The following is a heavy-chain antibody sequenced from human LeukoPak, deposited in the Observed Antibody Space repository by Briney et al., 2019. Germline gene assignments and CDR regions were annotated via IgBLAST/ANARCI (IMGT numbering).Heavy chain of an antibody. J-gene: IGHJ5*01. CDR2: IGSSGGGI. CDR3: AIDPNWGTHS. V-gene: IGHV3-23*01. D-gene: IGHD7-27*01. Sequence: PGGSLRLSCAASGFTFSTYTMYWVRHPPGKGLEWVSIIGSSGGGIHYADSVKGRFTISRDNSKNALYLQMNSLRVEDTAVYYCAIDPNWGTHSWGQESWSPSPQ. CDR1: GFTFSTYT.